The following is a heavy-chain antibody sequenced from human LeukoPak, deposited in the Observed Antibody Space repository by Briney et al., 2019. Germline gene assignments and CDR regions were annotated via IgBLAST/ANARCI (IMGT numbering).Heavy chain of an antibody. CDR1: GGTFSSYA. CDR3: ARVGDSSGFNWFDP. J-gene: IGHJ5*02. Sequence: ASVKVSCKASGGTFSSYAISWVRQAPGQGLEWMGGIIPIFGTANYAQKFQGRVTITADKSTSTAYMELSSLRSEDTAVYYCARVGDSSGFNWFDPWGQGTLVTVSS. V-gene: IGHV1-69*06. CDR2: IIPIFGTA. D-gene: IGHD3-22*01.